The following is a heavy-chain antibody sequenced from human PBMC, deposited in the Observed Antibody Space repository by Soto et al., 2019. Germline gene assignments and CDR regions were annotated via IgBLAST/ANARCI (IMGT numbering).Heavy chain of an antibody. V-gene: IGHV3-23*01. CDR1: GFTFSSYA. J-gene: IGHJ4*02. CDR3: AKATYDFWSGYYPSYFDY. CDR2: ISGSGGST. Sequence: GGSLRLSCATSGFTFSSYAMNWVRQAPGKGLEWVSTISGSGGSTYYADSVQGRFTISRDNSKNTLYLQMNSLRAEDPAIYYCAKATYDFWSGYYPSYFDYCGQGTLVTVSS. D-gene: IGHD3-3*01.